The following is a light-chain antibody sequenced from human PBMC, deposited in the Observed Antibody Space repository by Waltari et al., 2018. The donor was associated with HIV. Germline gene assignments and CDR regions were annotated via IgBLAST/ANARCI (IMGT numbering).Light chain of an antibody. J-gene: IGLJ1*01. Sequence: QSVLTQPPSVSRAPGQRVTISRTGSSSNIGAGYDVHWYQQLPGTAPKLLIYGNSNRPSGVPDRFSGSKSGTSASLAITGLQAEDEADYSCQSYDSSLSGFVFGTGTKVTVL. CDR2: GNS. V-gene: IGLV1-40*01. CDR1: SSNIGAGYD. CDR3: QSYDSSLSGFV.